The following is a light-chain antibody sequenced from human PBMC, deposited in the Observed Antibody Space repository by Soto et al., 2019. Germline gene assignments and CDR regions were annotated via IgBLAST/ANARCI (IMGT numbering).Light chain of an antibody. CDR1: SSDIGAYNY. CDR3: SSYAGNNMYVV. J-gene: IGLJ2*01. V-gene: IGLV2-8*01. Sequence: QSALTQPPSASGSPGQSVAISCTGTSSDIGAYNYVSWYQQYPGKAPKLILYDVSTRPSGVPDRFSGSKSGNTASLTVSGLQADDEAHYYCSSYAGNNMYVVFGGGTKVTVL. CDR2: DVS.